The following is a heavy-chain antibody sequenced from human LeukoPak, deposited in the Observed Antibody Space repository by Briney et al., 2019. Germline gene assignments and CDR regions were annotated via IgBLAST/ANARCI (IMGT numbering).Heavy chain of an antibody. CDR3: ARDSGSYYVEY. Sequence: ASVTVSFTSSGYTFTVYYMHWVRQAPGQGLGWVGWVNPNSGGTNYAQKFQGRGTMTRDTSISTAYMELSRLRSDDTAVYYCARDSGSYYVEYWGQGTLVTVSS. CDR2: VNPNSGGT. J-gene: IGHJ4*02. V-gene: IGHV1-2*02. CDR1: GYTFTVYY. D-gene: IGHD1-26*01.